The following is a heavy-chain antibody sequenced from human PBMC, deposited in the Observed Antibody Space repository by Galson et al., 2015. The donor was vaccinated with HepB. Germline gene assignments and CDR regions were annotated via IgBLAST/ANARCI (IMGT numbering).Heavy chain of an antibody. V-gene: IGHV3-7*03. CDR1: GFTFSRYW. Sequence: SLRLSCADSGFTFSRYWMTWVRQTPGKGLEWVANIKQDGSETYYVDSLRGRFTISRDNARKSLYLQMNSLIPEDKGVYYCTSTISAGPGNYWGQGNLVTVSP. CDR2: IKQDGSET. J-gene: IGHJ4*02. CDR3: TSTISAGPGNY. D-gene: IGHD3-3*01.